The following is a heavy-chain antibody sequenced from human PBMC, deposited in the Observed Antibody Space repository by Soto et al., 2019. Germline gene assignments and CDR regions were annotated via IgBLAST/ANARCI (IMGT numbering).Heavy chain of an antibody. CDR2: ISAGGNTK. D-gene: IGHD2-21*01. Sequence: QVQLVESGGGVVQPGTSLRLACAASGFTLSNIGMQWVRQAPGKGLEWVAVISAGGNTKYYADSVKGRFTISRDNSKNTLFLPMNRLRTEDTAGDLGAEESGGERYAADFDLWGQGTLVTVSA. CDR1: GFTLSNIG. V-gene: IGHV3-30*18. CDR3: AEESGGERYAADFDL. J-gene: IGHJ4*02.